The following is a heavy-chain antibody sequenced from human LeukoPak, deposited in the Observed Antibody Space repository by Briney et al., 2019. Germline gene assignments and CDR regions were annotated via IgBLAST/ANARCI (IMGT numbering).Heavy chain of an antibody. CDR1: GFTFSSYS. D-gene: IGHD2-2*01. J-gene: IGHJ4*02. V-gene: IGHV3-21*01. CDR3: ARFDVVVVPAANGDFDY. Sequence: GSLRLSCAASGFTFSSYSMNWVRQAPGRGLEWVSSISSSSSYIYYADSVKGRFTISRDNAKNSLYLQMNSLRAEDTAVYYCARFDVVVVPAANGDFDYWGQGTLVTVSS. CDR2: ISSSSSYI.